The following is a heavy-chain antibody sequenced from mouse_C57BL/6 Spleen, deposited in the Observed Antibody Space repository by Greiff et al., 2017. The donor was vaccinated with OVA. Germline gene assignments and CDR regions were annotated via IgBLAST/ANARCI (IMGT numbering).Heavy chain of an antibody. CDR1: GFSLTSYG. J-gene: IGHJ4*01. V-gene: IGHV2-2*01. CDR3: ARMDPFYAMDY. Sequence: VQLQQSGPGLVQPSQSLSITCTVSGFSLTSYGVHWVRQSPGKGLEWLGVIWSGGSTDYNAAFISRLSISKDNSKSHVFFKMNSLQADDTAIYYCARMDPFYAMDYWGQGTSVTVSS. CDR2: IWSGGST.